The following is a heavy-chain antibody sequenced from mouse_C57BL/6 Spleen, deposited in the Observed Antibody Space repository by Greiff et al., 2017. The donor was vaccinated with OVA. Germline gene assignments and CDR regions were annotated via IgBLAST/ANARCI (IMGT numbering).Heavy chain of an antibody. CDR2: ISDGGSYT. CDR3: ARRGALTGTRYYFDY. D-gene: IGHD4-1*01. Sequence: EVQGVESGGGLVKPGGSLKLSCAASGFTFSSYAMSWVRQTPEKRLEWVATISDGGSYTYYPDNVKGRFTISRDNAKNNLSLQMSHLKSEDTAMYYCARRGALTGTRYYFDYWGQGTTLTVSS. J-gene: IGHJ2*01. V-gene: IGHV5-4*01. CDR1: GFTFSSYA.